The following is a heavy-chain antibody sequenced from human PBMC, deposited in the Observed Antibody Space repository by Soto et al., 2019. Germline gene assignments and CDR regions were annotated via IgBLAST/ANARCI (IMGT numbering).Heavy chain of an antibody. Sequence: SETLSLTCTVSGGSISSYYWSWIRQPPGKGLEWIGYIYYSGSTNYSPSLKSRVTISVDTSKNQFSLKLSSVTAADTAVYYCARLLAVADFDDWGQGTLVTVSS. J-gene: IGHJ4*02. CDR2: IYYSGST. V-gene: IGHV4-59*08. CDR1: GGSISSYY. CDR3: ARLLAVADFDD. D-gene: IGHD6-19*01.